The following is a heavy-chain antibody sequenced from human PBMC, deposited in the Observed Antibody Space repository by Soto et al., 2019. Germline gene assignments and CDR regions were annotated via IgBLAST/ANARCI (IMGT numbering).Heavy chain of an antibody. D-gene: IGHD4-4*01. V-gene: IGHV4-31*03. CDR2: IYYSGST. Sequence: SETLSLTCTVSGGSISSGGYYWSWIRQHPGKGLEWIGYIYYSGSTYYNPSLKSRVTISVDTSKNQFSLKLSSVTAADTAVYYCAITVTTGSILNYYYYYGMDVWGQGTTVTVSS. CDR3: AITVTTGSILNYYYYYGMDV. J-gene: IGHJ6*02. CDR1: GGSISSGGYY.